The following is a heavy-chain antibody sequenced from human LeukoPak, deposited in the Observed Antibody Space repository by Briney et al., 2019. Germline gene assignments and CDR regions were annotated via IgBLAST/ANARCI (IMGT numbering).Heavy chain of an antibody. CDR2: ISSSSSFI. CDR3: ARLRDYGDFQNAFDI. CDR1: GITLSSFW. V-gene: IGHV3-21*01. D-gene: IGHD4-17*01. Sequence: GGSLRLSCAASGITLSSFWMTWVRQAPGRGLEWVSSISSSSSFIHYADSVRGRFTISRDNAKKSLYLQMNSLRAEDTAVYYCARLRDYGDFQNAFDIWGQGTTVTVSS. J-gene: IGHJ3*02.